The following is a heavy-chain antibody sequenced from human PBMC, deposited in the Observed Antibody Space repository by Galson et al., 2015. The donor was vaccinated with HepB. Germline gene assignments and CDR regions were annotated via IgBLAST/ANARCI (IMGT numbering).Heavy chain of an antibody. J-gene: IGHJ3*02. CDR1: GGALSSYL. CDR3: ATTYTSGPSLEAFES. CDR2: IFHSGIT. Sequence: ETLSLTCTVSGGALSSYLWTWIRQPPGKGLEWIGEIFHSGITNYNPSLKSRVTMSVDTSKNQISLRLTSVTAADTAVYYCATTYTSGPSLEAFESWGQGTMVTVSS. V-gene: IGHV4-59*04. D-gene: IGHD3-22*01.